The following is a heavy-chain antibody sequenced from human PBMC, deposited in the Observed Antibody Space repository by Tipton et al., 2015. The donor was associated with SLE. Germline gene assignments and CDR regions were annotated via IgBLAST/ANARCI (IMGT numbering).Heavy chain of an antibody. D-gene: IGHD1-26*01. CDR3: AGGYYSDRPFNY. Sequence: TLSLTCIVSGGSISSSSYYWGWIRQPPGKGLEWIGSIYYSGSTSYYPSLKSRVTMSIDTSKNQFSLKLSSVTAADTAIYFCAGGYYSDRPFNYWGQGALVTVPS. J-gene: IGHJ4*02. CDR2: IYYSGST. CDR1: GGSISSSSYY. V-gene: IGHV4-39*07.